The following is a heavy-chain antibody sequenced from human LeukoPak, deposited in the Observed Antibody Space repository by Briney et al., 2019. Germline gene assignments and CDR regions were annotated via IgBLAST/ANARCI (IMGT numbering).Heavy chain of an antibody. CDR2: VYHTGTS. CDR3: TRVVNGGHFDY. V-gene: IGHV4-59*01. J-gene: IGHJ4*02. Sequence: SETLSLTCSVSGASINDYYWTWIRQPPGKGLVWIGYVYHTGTSGYHPSLKSRVAMSLDTSENQVSLKLSSVTAADTAVYFCTRVVNGGHFDYWGQGTLVTVSS. CDR1: GASINDYY. D-gene: IGHD2-8*01.